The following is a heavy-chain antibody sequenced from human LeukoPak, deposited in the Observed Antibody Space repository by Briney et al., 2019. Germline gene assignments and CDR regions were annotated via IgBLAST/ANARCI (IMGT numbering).Heavy chain of an antibody. CDR2: ISGGGVTT. V-gene: IGHV3-23*01. D-gene: IGHD3-16*01. J-gene: IGHJ6*02. Sequence: YAXTXARQAPGXGXEWVXGISGGGVTTYYADSVKGRFTISRDNSKNTLYLQMNSLRADDTAIYYCARNQQLGGHSYYYYGMDVWGQGTTVTVSS. CDR3: ARNQQLGGHSYYYYGMDV. CDR1: YA.